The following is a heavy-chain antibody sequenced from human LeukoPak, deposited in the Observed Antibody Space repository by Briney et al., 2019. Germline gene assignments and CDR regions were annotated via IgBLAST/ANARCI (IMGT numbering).Heavy chain of an antibody. J-gene: IGHJ4*02. CDR2: ISGSGDST. D-gene: IGHD2-15*01. Sequence: GGSLRLSCAASGFTFSYYAMTWVRQAPGKGLEWVSVISGSGDSTNYADSVKGRFTISRDNSKNTLYLQMNSLRAEDTAVYYCAKAPVTTCRGAFCYPFDYWGLGTLVTVSS. CDR1: GFTFSYYA. V-gene: IGHV3-23*01. CDR3: AKAPVTTCRGAFCYPFDY.